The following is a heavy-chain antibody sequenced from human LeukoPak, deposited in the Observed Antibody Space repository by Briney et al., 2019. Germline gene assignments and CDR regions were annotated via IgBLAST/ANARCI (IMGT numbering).Heavy chain of an antibody. CDR1: GFTFSSYS. CDR3: ARGLVRGVL. D-gene: IGHD3-10*01. Sequence: GGSLRLSCAASGFTFSSYSMNWVRQAPGKGLEWVANIKQDGSEKYYVDSVKGRFTISRDNAKNSLYLQMNSLRAEDTAVYYCARGLVRGVLWGQGTLVTVSS. J-gene: IGHJ1*01. V-gene: IGHV3-7*01. CDR2: IKQDGSEK.